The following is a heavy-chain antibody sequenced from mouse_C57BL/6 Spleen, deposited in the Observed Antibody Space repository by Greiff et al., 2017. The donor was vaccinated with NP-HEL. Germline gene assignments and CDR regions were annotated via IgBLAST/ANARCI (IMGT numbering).Heavy chain of an antibody. CDR3: ARTPYGNYVGYFDG. Sequence: QLQQSGPVLVKPGASVKMSCKASGYTFSDYYMNWVKQSHGKSLEWIGVINPYNGGTSYNQKFKGKATLTVDKSSSTAYMELNSLTSEDSAVYYCARTPYGNYVGYFDGWGTGTTVTVSS. J-gene: IGHJ1*03. CDR2: INPYNGGT. CDR1: GYTFSDYY. D-gene: IGHD2-10*02. V-gene: IGHV1-19*01.